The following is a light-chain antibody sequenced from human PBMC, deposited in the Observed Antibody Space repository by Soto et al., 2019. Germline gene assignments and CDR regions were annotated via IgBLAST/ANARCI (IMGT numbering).Light chain of an antibody. CDR3: CSYTRSGTLI. CDR1: SSDVGGYNY. Sequence: QSVLTQPPSVSGSPGQSVTISCTGTSSDVGGYNYVAWYQQHPGKAPKIMIYDVTERPSGVSYRFSGSKSGNTASLTVSGLQAEDEAHYYCCSYTRSGTLIFGTGTKVTVL. V-gene: IGLV2-11*01. J-gene: IGLJ1*01. CDR2: DVT.